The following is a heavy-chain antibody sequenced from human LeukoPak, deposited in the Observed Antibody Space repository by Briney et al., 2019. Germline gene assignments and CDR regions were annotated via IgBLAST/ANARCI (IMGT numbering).Heavy chain of an antibody. V-gene: IGHV1-69*05. D-gene: IGHD3-10*01. CDR2: IIPIFGTA. J-gene: IGHJ4*02. CDR1: GYTFTSYD. Sequence: SVKVSCKASGYTFTSYDINWVRQATGQGLEWMGGIIPIFGTANYAQKFQGRVTITTDESTSTAYMELSSLRSEDTAVYYCARGAVGAGEGFDYWGQGTLVTVSS. CDR3: ARGAVGAGEGFDY.